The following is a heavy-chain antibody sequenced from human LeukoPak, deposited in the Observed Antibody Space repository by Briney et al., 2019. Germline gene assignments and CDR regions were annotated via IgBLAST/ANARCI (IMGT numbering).Heavy chain of an antibody. Sequence: SETLSLTCTVSGCSISSGGYYWSWIRQHPGKGLEWIGYIYYSGSTYYKPSLKSRVTISVDTSKNQFSLKLSSVTAADTAVYYCARDSMVRGAYDYWVQGTLVTVSS. CDR1: GCSISSGGYY. D-gene: IGHD3-10*01. J-gene: IGHJ4*02. CDR2: IYYSGST. CDR3: ARDSMVRGAYDY. V-gene: IGHV4-31*03.